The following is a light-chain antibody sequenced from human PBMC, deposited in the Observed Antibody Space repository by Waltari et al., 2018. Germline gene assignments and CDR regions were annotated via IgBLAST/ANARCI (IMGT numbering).Light chain of an antibody. V-gene: IGKV3-15*01. CDR1: QSVGTS. CDR2: GAS. CDR3: QQYNNWPYT. J-gene: IGKJ2*01. Sequence: EIVMTHSPATLPVSPGERATLSCRASQSVGTSLAWYQQRPGQAPRFLIYGASTRGTGIPARFSGSGSGTDFTLSISSLQSEDSAVYYCQQYNNWPYTFGQGTKLEIK.